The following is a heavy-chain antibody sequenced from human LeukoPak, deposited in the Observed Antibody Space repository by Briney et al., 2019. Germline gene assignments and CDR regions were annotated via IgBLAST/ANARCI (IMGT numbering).Heavy chain of an antibody. D-gene: IGHD5-18*01. CDR2: IRSSGTTT. V-gene: IGHV3-48*01. J-gene: IGHJ4*02. CDR3: ATYRQVLLPFES. CDR1: GFTFSTYS. Sequence: GGSLRLSCAASGFTFSTYSMNWVRQAPGKGLEWISYIRSSGTTTYYADSVKGRFTISRDSAKNSLSLQMNSLRAEDTAVYYCATYRQVLLPFESWGQGTLVTVSS.